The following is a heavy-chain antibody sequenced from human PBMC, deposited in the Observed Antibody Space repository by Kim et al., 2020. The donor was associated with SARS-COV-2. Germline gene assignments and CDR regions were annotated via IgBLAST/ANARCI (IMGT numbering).Heavy chain of an antibody. Sequence: GGSLRLSCAASGFTFSSYSMNWVRQAPGKGLEWVSYISSSSSTIYYADSVKGRFTISRDNAKNSLYLQMNSLRDEDTAVYYCARGDSHRWYDSSGRGFDYWGQGTLVTVSS. V-gene: IGHV3-48*02. CDR3: ARGDSHRWYDSSGRGFDY. CDR2: ISSSSSTI. CDR1: GFTFSSYS. D-gene: IGHD3-22*01. J-gene: IGHJ4*02.